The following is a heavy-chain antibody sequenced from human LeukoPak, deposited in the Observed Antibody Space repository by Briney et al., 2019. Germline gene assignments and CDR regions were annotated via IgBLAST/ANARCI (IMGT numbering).Heavy chain of an antibody. CDR3: ARGITTVVTLNWFDP. Sequence: PSETLSLTCAVYGGPFSGYYWSWIRQPPGKGLEWIGEINHSGSTNYNPSLKSRVTTSVDTSKNQFSLKLSSVTAADTAVYYCARGITTVVTLNWFDPWGQGTLVTVSS. CDR1: GGPFSGYY. J-gene: IGHJ5*02. V-gene: IGHV4-34*01. D-gene: IGHD4-23*01. CDR2: INHSGST.